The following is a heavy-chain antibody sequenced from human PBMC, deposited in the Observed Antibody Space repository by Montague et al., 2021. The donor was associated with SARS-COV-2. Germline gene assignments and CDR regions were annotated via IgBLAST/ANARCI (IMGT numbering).Heavy chain of an antibody. CDR1: GGSISSYY. D-gene: IGHD3-10*01. Sequence: SETLSLTCTVSGGSISSYYWSWIRQPAGKGLEWIGRIYTSGTTNYNPSLKSRVTMSVDTSKNQFSLKLSSVTAADTAVYYCAGGSGIINFYHSGMDVWGQGTTVTVSS. J-gene: IGHJ6*02. CDR3: AGGSGIINFYHSGMDV. CDR2: IYTSGTT. V-gene: IGHV4-4*07.